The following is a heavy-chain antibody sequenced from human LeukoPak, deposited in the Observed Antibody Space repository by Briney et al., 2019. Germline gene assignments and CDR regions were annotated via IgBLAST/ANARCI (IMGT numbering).Heavy chain of an antibody. Sequence: SETLSLTCTVSGGSISIYHWSWMRQPPGKGREGIGYIYYSGSTNYNPSLKSRVTISVDTSKNQFSLKLSSVTAADTAVYYCACQNYAHPGYFDYWGQGTLVTVSS. CDR2: IYYSGST. CDR1: GGSISIYH. CDR3: ACQNYAHPGYFDY. J-gene: IGHJ4*02. V-gene: IGHV4-59*01. D-gene: IGHD3-16*01.